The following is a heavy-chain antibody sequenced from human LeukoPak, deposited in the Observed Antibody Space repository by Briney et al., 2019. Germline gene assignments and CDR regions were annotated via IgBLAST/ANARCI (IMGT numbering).Heavy chain of an antibody. V-gene: IGHV1-2*02. J-gene: IGHJ4*02. D-gene: IGHD2/OR15-2a*01. CDR3: ARGREYGEFDY. Sequence: ASVKVSCKASGYTFTDYFIQWVRQAPGQGLEWMGWINPNSGGRNSAQKFQGGVTMTRDTSISTAYMELGRLRSDDTAVYYCARGREYGEFDYWGQGTLVTVSS. CDR2: INPNSGGR. CDR1: GYTFTDYF.